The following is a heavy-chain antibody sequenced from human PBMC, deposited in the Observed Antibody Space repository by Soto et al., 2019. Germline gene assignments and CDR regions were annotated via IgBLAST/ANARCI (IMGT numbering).Heavy chain of an antibody. D-gene: IGHD6-13*01. Sequence: EVQLLESGGGLIQPGGSLRLTCATSGFNFSSKSMTLVRQAPGKGLEWVSAITANGGSAYYADSVKGRFTISRDNSNNTLYMQMNSLRAEDTAVYYCAKDLRGPEAGTWYCDLWGRGTMVTVSS. CDR1: GFNFSSKS. V-gene: IGHV3-23*01. CDR2: ITANGGSA. J-gene: IGHJ2*01. CDR3: AKDLRGPEAGTWYCDL.